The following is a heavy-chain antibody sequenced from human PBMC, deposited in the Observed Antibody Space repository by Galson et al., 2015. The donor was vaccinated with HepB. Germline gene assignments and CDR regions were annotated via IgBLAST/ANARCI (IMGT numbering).Heavy chain of an antibody. Sequence: SLRLSCAASGFTVGRNYMSWVRQAPGKGLEWVSVIYNVDSTHYADSAKGRFTISRDISKNMVYLQMNSLRADDTAVYYCSRDGSYSSPSGWFDPWGQGTLVTVSS. J-gene: IGHJ5*02. CDR2: IYNVDST. CDR1: GFTVGRNY. D-gene: IGHD6-6*01. CDR3: SRDGSYSSPSGWFDP. V-gene: IGHV3-53*01.